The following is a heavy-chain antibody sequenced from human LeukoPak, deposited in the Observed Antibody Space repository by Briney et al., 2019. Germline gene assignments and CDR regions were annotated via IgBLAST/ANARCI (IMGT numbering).Heavy chain of an antibody. J-gene: IGHJ4*02. CDR3: ARASGDIVEAATMGSY. CDR1: GFTFNSYS. V-gene: IGHV3-21*01. CDR2: ISSSSSSI. D-gene: IGHD2-15*01. Sequence: GGSLRLSCAASGFTFNSYSMNWVRQAPGKGLEWVSSISSSSSSIYYADSVKGRFTISRDNDKNSLYLQMNSLRAEDTAVYYCARASGDIVEAATMGSYWGQGTLVTVSS.